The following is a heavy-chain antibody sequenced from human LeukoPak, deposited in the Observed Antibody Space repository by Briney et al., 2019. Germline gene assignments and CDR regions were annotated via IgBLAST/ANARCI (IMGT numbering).Heavy chain of an antibody. CDR1: GFTVSSNY. CDR3: ARDDSSDAFDI. D-gene: IGHD3-22*01. Sequence: GGSLRLSCAASGFTVSSNYMSWVRQAPGKGLEWVSVIYSGGSTYYADSVKGRFTISRDNSKNTLYLQMNSLRAEDTAVYYCARDDSSDAFDIWGQGTMVTASS. V-gene: IGHV3-53*01. J-gene: IGHJ3*02. CDR2: IYSGGST.